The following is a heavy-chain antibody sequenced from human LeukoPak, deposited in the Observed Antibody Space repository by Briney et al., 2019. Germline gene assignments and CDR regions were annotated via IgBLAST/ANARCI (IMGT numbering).Heavy chain of an antibody. D-gene: IGHD2-15*01. Sequence: PSEALSLTCTVSGGSISSYYWSWIRQPPGKGLEWIGYIYYSGSTNYNPSLKSRVTISVDTSKSQFSLKLSSVTAADTAVYYCARVAATDVWFDPWGQGTLVTVSS. V-gene: IGHV4-59*01. CDR2: IYYSGST. J-gene: IGHJ5*02. CDR3: ARVAATDVWFDP. CDR1: GGSISSYY.